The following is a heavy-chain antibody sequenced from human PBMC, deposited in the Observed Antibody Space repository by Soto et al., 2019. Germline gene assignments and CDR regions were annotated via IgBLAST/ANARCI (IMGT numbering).Heavy chain of an antibody. D-gene: IGHD4-4*01. V-gene: IGHV1-69*06. J-gene: IGHJ6*02. CDR2: IIPIFGTA. Sequence: ASVKVSCKASGGTFSSYAISWVRQAPGQGLEWMGGIIPIFGTANYAQKFQGRVTITADKSTSTAYMELSSLRSEDTAVYYCARDDSNYVEGFDYYYGMDVCGQGTTVTVSS. CDR3: ARDDSNYVEGFDYYYGMDV. CDR1: GGTFSSYA.